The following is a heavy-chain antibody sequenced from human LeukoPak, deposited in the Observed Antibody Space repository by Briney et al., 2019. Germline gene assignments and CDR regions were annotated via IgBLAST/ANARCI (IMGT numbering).Heavy chain of an antibody. CDR1: GFTFSSYG. V-gene: IGHV3-33*01. D-gene: IGHD6-19*01. Sequence: GGSLRLSCAASGFTFSSYGMHWVRQAPGKGLEWVAVIWYDGSNKYYADSVKGRFTISRDNSKNTLYLQMNSLRAEDTAVYYCASGQWLGPFDYWGQGTLVTVSS. CDR2: IWYDGSNK. CDR3: ASGQWLGPFDY. J-gene: IGHJ4*02.